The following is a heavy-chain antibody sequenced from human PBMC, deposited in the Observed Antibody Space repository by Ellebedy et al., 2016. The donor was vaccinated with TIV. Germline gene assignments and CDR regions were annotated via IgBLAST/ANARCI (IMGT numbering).Heavy chain of an antibody. V-gene: IGHV4-39*01. Sequence: SETLSLTCTVSGGSISRSSYYWGWIRQSPQMGLEWVGSIYYTGSTFYNPSLKSRVTISVDPSKSQFSLRLTSVTAADTAVYYCARWFGELLYVRWFDPWGQGTLVTVSS. J-gene: IGHJ5*02. CDR2: IYYTGST. D-gene: IGHD3-10*01. CDR3: ARWFGELLYVRWFDP. CDR1: GGSISRSSYY.